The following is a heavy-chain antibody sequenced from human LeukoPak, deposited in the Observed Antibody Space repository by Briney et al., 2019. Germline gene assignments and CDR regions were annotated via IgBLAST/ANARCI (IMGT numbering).Heavy chain of an antibody. Sequence: SQTLCLTCTVSGGSISSYYWSWIRQPPGKGLGWIGDIYYSGSTNYNPSLKSRVNISVDTSKNQFSLKLSSVTAADTAVYYCARGGYCSGGSCYGPAEYFQHWGQGTLVTVSS. CDR2: IYYSGST. V-gene: IGHV4-59*01. CDR1: GGSISSYY. D-gene: IGHD2-15*01. J-gene: IGHJ1*01. CDR3: ARGGYCSGGSCYGPAEYFQH.